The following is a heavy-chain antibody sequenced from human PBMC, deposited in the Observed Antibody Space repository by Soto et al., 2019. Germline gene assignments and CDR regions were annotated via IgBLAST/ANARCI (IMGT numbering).Heavy chain of an antibody. D-gene: IGHD2-15*01. CDR1: GFTFSGFW. V-gene: IGHV3-7*04. J-gene: IGHJ4*02. CDR3: ARGISLDY. CDR2: IKQDGSEK. Sequence: EVQLVASGGGLVQPGGSLRLSCAASGFTFSGFWMSWVRQAPGKGLEGVANIKQDGSEKYYVDSGKGRFTISRDNAKNSVYLQVNSLRAEDTAVYYCARGISLDYWGQGTLVTVSS.